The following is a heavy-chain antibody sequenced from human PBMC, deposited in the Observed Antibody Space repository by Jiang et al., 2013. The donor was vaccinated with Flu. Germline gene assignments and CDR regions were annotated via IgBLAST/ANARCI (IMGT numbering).Heavy chain of an antibody. Sequence: GSGLVKPSETLSLTCTVSGGSFSSWDYYGGWIRQPPGKGLEWIGTIYYNGNTYYNPSLKGRVTISEDPSKNQFSLNLTSVTAADTAVYYCARAPAFYDSTAYYHYF. V-gene: IGHV4-39*07. CDR3: ARAPAFYDSTAYYHYF. CDR2: IYYNGNT. D-gene: IGHD3-22*01. J-gene: IGHJ4*01. CDR1: GGSFSSWDYY.